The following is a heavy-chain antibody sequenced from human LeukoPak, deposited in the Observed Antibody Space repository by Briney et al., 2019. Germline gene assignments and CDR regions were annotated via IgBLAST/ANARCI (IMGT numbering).Heavy chain of an antibody. CDR3: ATLGGWLRVRGLSWYFDY. D-gene: IGHD5-12*01. V-gene: IGHV1-8*01. J-gene: IGHJ4*02. CDR2: MNPNSGNT. CDR1: GYTFTSYD. Sequence: ASVKVSCKASGYTFTSYDVNWVRQATGQGLEWMGWMNPNSGNTGYAQKFQGRVTMTEDTSTDTAYMELSSLRSEDTAVYYCATLGGWLRVRGLSWYFDYWGQGTLVTVSS.